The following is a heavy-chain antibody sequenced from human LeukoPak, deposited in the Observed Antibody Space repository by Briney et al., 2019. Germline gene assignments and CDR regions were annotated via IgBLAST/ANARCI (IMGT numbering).Heavy chain of an antibody. J-gene: IGHJ4*02. CDR1: GGSISSGSYY. CDR3: ARHRTIYYDNGGYWV. Sequence: SQTLSLTCTVSGGSISSGSYYWSWIRQPAGKGLEWIGRIYTSVSTNYNPSLKSRVTISVDTSKNQFSLKLSSVTAADTAVYYCARHRTIYYDNGGYWVWGQGTLVTVSS. V-gene: IGHV4-61*02. D-gene: IGHD3-22*01. CDR2: IYTSVST.